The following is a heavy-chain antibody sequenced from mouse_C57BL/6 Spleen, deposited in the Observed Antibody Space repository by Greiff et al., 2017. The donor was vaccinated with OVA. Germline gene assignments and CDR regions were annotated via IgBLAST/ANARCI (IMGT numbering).Heavy chain of an antibody. CDR2: IDPSDSET. J-gene: IGHJ2*01. V-gene: IGHV1-52*01. CDR3: ASTTTVGYFDY. CDR1: GYTFTSYW. Sequence: QVQLQQPGAELVRPGSSVKLSCKASGYTFTSYWMHWVKQRPIQGLEWIGNIDPSDSETHYNQKFKDKATLTVDKSSSTAYMQLSSLTSEDSAVYYCASTTTVGYFDYWGQGTTLTVSS. D-gene: IGHD1-1*01.